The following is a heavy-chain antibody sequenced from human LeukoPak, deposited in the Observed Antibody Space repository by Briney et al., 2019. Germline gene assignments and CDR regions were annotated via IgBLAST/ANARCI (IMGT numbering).Heavy chain of an antibody. CDR2: ISYDGSNK. J-gene: IGHJ4*02. V-gene: IGHV3-30*18. Sequence: PGGSLRLSCAASGFTFSSYGMHWVRQAPGKGLEWVAVISYDGSNKYYADSVKGRFTISRDNSKNTLYLQMNSLRAEDTAVYYCAKDSFIAVAEAGYFDYWGQGTLVTVSS. CDR3: AKDSFIAVAEAGYFDY. CDR1: GFTFSSYG. D-gene: IGHD6-19*01.